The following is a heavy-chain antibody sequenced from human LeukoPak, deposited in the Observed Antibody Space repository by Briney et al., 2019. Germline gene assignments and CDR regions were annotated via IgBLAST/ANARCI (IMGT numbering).Heavy chain of an antibody. V-gene: IGHV3-9*01. CDR3: AKHMRATNTYSFFGLDV. CDR1: GFTFKDYG. CDR2: INWNGGGT. Sequence: GGSLRLSCAATGFTFKDYGMHWGRQPPGKGLEWGSSINWNGGGTDYADSVKGRFTISRDNAKNSLYLQLSSLRPEDTALYYCAKHMRATNTYSFFGLDVWGQGTTVTVSS. J-gene: IGHJ6*02. D-gene: IGHD1-26*01.